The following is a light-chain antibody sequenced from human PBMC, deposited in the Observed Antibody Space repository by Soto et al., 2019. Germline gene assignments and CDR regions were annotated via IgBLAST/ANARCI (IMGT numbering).Light chain of an antibody. Sequence: EIVLTQSPGTLSLSPGERATLSCRASQSVSSIYLAWYQQKPGQAPRLLIYGASSRATGIPDRFSGSGSGTDFTLTISRLEPEDFAVYYCQQYGSPRCTFGQGTKVEI. CDR1: QSVSSIY. V-gene: IGKV3-20*01. CDR2: GAS. CDR3: QQYGSPRCT. J-gene: IGKJ1*01.